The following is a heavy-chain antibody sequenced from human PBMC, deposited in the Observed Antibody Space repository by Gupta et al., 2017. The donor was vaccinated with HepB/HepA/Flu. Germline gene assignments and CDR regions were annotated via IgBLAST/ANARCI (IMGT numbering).Heavy chain of an antibody. Sequence: EVSLMQSGGGVAKTGESLRPPCTAAGVIFKDFAMNWVRQAPGKGLEWVSTVTGSGTDTFYADSVKGRFSISRDNSANTLYLQMDRLRVEDSAIYYCAKDVMKRENGWFDPWGQGTLVTASS. CDR3: AKDVMKRENGWFDP. V-gene: IGHV3-23*01. J-gene: IGHJ5*02. CDR2: VTGSGTDT. D-gene: IGHD1-1*01. CDR1: GVIFKDFA.